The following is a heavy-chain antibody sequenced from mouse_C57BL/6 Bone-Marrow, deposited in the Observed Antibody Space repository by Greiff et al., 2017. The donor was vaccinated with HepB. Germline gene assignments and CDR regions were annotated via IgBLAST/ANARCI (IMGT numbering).Heavy chain of an antibody. V-gene: IGHV14-4*01. J-gene: IGHJ4*01. D-gene: IGHD1-1*01. CDR2: IDPENGDT. CDR3: AMDYGSSSDAMDY. CDR1: GFNIKDDY. Sequence: VQLQQSGAELVRPGASVKLSCTASGFNIKDDYMHWVKQRPGQGLEWIGWIDPENGDTEYASKFQGKATITADTSSNKAYLQLSSLTSEDTAVYYCAMDYGSSSDAMDYWDRGPSVTVSS.